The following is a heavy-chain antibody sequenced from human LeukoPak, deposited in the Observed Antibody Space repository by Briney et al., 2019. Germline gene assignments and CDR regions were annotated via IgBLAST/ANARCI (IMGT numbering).Heavy chain of an antibody. CDR2: IKSKTDGGTT. V-gene: IGHV3-15*01. Sequence: PGGSLRLSCAASGFTFSNAWMSWVRQAPGKGLERVGRIKSKTDGGTTDYAAPVKGRFTLSRDDSQNTLYLQMNSLKTEDTAVYYCTTDRSDSSGYTYYFDYWGQGTLVTVSS. CDR3: TTDRSDSSGYTYYFDY. CDR1: GFTFSNAW. D-gene: IGHD3-22*01. J-gene: IGHJ4*02.